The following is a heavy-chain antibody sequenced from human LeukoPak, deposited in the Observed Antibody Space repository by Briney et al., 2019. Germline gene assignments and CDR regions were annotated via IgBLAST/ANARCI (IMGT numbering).Heavy chain of an antibody. V-gene: IGHV4-30-2*01. CDR3: ARGLEGVDDAFDI. J-gene: IGHJ3*02. CDR2: IYHSGST. CDR1: GGSFSRGGYS. Sequence: PAETLSLTCAVSGGSFSRGGYSWSWIRQPPGKGLEWIGYIYHSGSTYYNPSLKSRVTKSVDRSKNQFSLKLSSVTAADTAVYYCARGLEGVDDAFDIWGQGTMVTVSS. D-gene: IGHD3-10*01.